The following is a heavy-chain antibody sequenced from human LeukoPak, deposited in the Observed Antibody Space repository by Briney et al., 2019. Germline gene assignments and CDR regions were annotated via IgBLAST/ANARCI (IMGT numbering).Heavy chain of an antibody. CDR2: FDPEDGET. V-gene: IGHV1-24*01. CDR1: GYTLTELS. Sequence: ASVKVSCKVSGYTLTELSMHWVRQAPGKGLEWMGGFDPEDGETIYAQKFQGRVTMTEDTSTDTAYMELSSLRSEDTAVYYCAGFCSGYWDFDYWGQGTLVTVSS. D-gene: IGHD3-3*01. J-gene: IGHJ4*02. CDR3: AGFCSGYWDFDY.